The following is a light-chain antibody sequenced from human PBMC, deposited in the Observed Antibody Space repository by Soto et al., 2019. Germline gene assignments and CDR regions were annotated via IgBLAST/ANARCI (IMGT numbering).Light chain of an antibody. CDR3: QQYNNWPPIT. J-gene: IGKJ5*01. CDR1: QSVGYN. Sequence: EIVLTQSPATLSVSPGERATLSCRGSQSVGYNLAWYQQKSGQAPRLLIYGASTRATGIPARFSGSGSGTEFTLTISSLQSEDFAVYYCQQYNNWPPITFGQGTRLEIK. CDR2: GAS. V-gene: IGKV3-15*01.